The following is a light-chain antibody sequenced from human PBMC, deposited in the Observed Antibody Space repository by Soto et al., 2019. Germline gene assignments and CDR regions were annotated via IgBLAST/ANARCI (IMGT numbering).Light chain of an antibody. J-gene: IGLJ2*01. CDR3: SSYAGSDYVI. Sequence: QSALTQPPSAPGSPGQSVTLSCTGTSSNVGGYNYVSWYQQYPGKAPKLMIYEVTKRPSGVPDRFSGSKSGNTASLTVSGLQADDEADYYCSSYAGSDYVIFGGGTKLTVL. V-gene: IGLV2-8*01. CDR1: SSNVGGYNY. CDR2: EVT.